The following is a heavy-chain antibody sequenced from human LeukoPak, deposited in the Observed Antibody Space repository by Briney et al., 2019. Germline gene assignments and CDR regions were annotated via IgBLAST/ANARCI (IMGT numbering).Heavy chain of an antibody. D-gene: IGHD6-13*01. CDR1: GGSFSGYY. Sequence: SETLSLTCAVYGGSFSGYYWSWIRQPPGKGLEWIGEINHSGSTNYNPSLKSRVTIPVDTSKNQFSLKLSSVTAADTAVYYCARVGGSSWYSGLNWFDPWGQGTLVTVSS. CDR2: INHSGST. V-gene: IGHV4-34*01. CDR3: ARVGGSSWYSGLNWFDP. J-gene: IGHJ5*02.